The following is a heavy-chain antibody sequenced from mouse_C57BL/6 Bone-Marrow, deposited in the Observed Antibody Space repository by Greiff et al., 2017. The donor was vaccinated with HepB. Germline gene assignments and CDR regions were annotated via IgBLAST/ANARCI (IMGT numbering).Heavy chain of an antibody. D-gene: IGHD3-2*02. CDR1: GYSITSGYY. CDR2: ISYDGSN. CDR3: ARDGDSSGYDY. Sequence: EVQLQESGPGLVKPSQSLSLTCSVTGYSITSGYYWNWIRQFPGNKLEWMGYISYDGSNNYNPSLKNRISITRDTSKNQFFLKLNSVTTEDTATYYCARDGDSSGYDYWGQGTTLTVSS. V-gene: IGHV3-6*01. J-gene: IGHJ2*01.